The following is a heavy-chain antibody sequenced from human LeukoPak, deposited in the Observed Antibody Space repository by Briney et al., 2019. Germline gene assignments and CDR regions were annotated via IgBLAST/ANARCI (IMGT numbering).Heavy chain of an antibody. CDR2: ISWNSGSI. J-gene: IGHJ3*02. V-gene: IGHV3-9*01. CDR3: AKLPGGYGEYVPDKDAFDI. Sequence: GGSLRLSCAASGFTFDDYAMHWVRQAPGKGLEWVSGISWNSGSIGYADSVKGRFTISRDNAKNSLYLQMNSLRAEDTALYYFAKLPGGYGEYVPDKDAFDIWGQGTMVTVSS. CDR1: GFTFDDYA. D-gene: IGHD4-17*01.